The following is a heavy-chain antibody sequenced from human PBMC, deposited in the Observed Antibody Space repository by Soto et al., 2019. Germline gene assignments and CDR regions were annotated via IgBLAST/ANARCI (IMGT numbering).Heavy chain of an antibody. V-gene: IGHV3-23*01. J-gene: IGHJ5*02. CDR2: ISGSGGST. CDR1: GFTFSSYA. D-gene: IGHD4-4*01. CDR3: ARAKSLEYSWFDT. Sequence: GGSLRLSCAASGFTFSSYAMSWVRQAPGKGLEWVSDISGSGGSTYYADSVRGRFTISRDNAKNTLYLQMNSLRAEDTAVYFCARAKSLEYSWFDTWGQGTPVTVSS.